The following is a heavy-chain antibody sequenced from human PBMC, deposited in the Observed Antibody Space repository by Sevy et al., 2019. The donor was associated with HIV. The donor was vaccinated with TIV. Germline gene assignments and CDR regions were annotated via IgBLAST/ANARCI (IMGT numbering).Heavy chain of an antibody. J-gene: IGHJ3*01. D-gene: IGHD2-15*01. CDR2: VSNDGSHK. V-gene: IGHV3-30*18. Sequence: GGSLRLSCAVSGFTFSSYGMHWVRQAPGKGLEWVAVVSNDGSHKYYGESVKGRFTISRDNSKNTVSLQMNSLRDEDTAVYYCAKGSRATGSAFDVWGQGTIVTVSS. CDR1: GFTFSSYG. CDR3: AKGSRATGSAFDV.